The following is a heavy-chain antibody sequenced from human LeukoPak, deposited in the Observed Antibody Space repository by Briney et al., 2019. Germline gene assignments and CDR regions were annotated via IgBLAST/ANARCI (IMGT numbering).Heavy chain of an antibody. CDR1: GFTFSGYG. Sequence: GGSLRLSCAASGFTFSGYGMHWVRQAPGKGLEWVAVIWSDGNNKYYADSVRGRFTISRDNFKNTLYLQMSSLRAEDTAVYYCARGSTVTDPFDPWGQGTLVTVSS. CDR2: IWSDGNNK. D-gene: IGHD4-17*01. CDR3: ARGSTVTDPFDP. V-gene: IGHV3-33*01. J-gene: IGHJ5*02.